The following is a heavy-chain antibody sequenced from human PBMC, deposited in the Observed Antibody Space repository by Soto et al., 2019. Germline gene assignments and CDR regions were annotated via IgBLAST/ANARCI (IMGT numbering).Heavy chain of an antibody. J-gene: IGHJ6*03. CDR1: GGSFSGYX. CDR2: INHSGST. CDR3: ARDNRGFWSGYGRTNYMDV. V-gene: IGHV4-34*01. D-gene: IGHD3-3*01. Sequence: TLXLTCAXYGGSFSGYXWXXXXXXXGXXXEWIGEINHSGSTNYNPSLKSRVTISVDTSKNQFSLKLSSVTAADTAVYYCARDNRGFWSGYGRTNYMDVWGKGTTVTVSS.